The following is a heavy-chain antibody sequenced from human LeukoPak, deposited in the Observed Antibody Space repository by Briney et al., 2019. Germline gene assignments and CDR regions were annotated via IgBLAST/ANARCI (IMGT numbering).Heavy chain of an antibody. Sequence: SETLSLTCTVSGYSITSGYYWGWIRQPPGKGLEWIGSIYHSGRTYYNPSLKSRVTISVDTSKNQFSLKLSSVTAADTAVYYCARYRAYIDYWGQGTLVTVSS. CDR2: IYHSGRT. V-gene: IGHV4-38-2*02. J-gene: IGHJ4*02. CDR3: ARYRAYIDY. D-gene: IGHD2-2*02. CDR1: GYSITSGYY.